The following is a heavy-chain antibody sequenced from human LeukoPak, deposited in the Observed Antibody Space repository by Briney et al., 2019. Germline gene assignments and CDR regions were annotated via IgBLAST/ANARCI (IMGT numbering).Heavy chain of an antibody. Sequence: GGSLRLSCAASGFTFGSFSMTWVRQAPGKGLEWVSYISSSSTTYYADSVKGRFTISRGNAENSLYLQMDSLRDEDTAIYYCARLISGYDSYWGQGTLVTVS. J-gene: IGHJ4*02. D-gene: IGHD5-12*01. CDR2: ISSSSTT. V-gene: IGHV3-48*02. CDR3: ARLISGYDSY. CDR1: GFTFGSFS.